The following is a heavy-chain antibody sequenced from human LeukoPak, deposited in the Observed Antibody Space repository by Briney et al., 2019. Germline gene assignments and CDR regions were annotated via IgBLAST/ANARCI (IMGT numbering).Heavy chain of an antibody. Sequence: PGGSLRLSCAASGFTFSSYAMSWVRQAPGKGPEWVSAISGSGGSTYYADSVKGRFTISRDNSKNTLHLQMNSLRAEDTAVYYCAKDLDSAFDYWGQGTLVTVSS. CDR3: AKDLDSAFDY. J-gene: IGHJ4*02. V-gene: IGHV3-23*01. D-gene: IGHD3-9*01. CDR2: ISGSGGST. CDR1: GFTFSSYA.